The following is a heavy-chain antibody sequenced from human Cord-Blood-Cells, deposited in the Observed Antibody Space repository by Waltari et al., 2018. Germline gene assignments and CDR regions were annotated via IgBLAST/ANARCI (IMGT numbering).Heavy chain of an antibody. D-gene: IGHD5-12*01. CDR3: ARGGYNLFDY. Sequence: QVQLQESGPGLVKPSETLSLTCTVSGGSISSYYWSWIRQPPGKGLGWIGYIYYSGSTNYNPSLKSRVTVSVDTSKNQFSLKLSSVTAADTAVYYCARGGYNLFDYWGQGTLVTVSS. V-gene: IGHV4-59*08. CDR2: IYYSGST. J-gene: IGHJ4*02. CDR1: GGSISSYY.